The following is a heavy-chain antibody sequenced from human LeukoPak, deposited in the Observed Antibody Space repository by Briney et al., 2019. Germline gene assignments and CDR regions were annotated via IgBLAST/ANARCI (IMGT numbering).Heavy chain of an antibody. CDR1: GFTFSSYA. Sequence: PGGSLRLSCAASGFTFSSYAMSWVRQAPGKGLEWVSVISGSGGNTHYADSVKGRFTISRDNSKNTLYLQMNSLRAEDTAVYYCAKAKTFYGSYGVDYWGQGTLVTVSS. V-gene: IGHV3-23*01. CDR2: ISGSGGNT. CDR3: AKAKTFYGSYGVDY. J-gene: IGHJ4*02. D-gene: IGHD1-26*01.